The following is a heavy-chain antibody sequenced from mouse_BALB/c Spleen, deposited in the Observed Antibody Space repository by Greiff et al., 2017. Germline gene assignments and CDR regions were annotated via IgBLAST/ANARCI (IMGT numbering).Heavy chain of an antibody. J-gene: IGHJ4*01. CDR2: INPGSGGT. Sequence: QVQLQQSGAELVRPGTSVKVSCKASGYAFTNYLIEWVKQRPGQGLEWIGVINPGSGGTNYNEKFKGKATLTADKSSSTAYMQHSSLTSDDSAVYFCAREVRRGNYYSMDVWGQGTSVTVSS. D-gene: IGHD2-14*01. CDR1: GYAFTNYL. V-gene: IGHV1-54*01. CDR3: AREVRRGNYYSMDV.